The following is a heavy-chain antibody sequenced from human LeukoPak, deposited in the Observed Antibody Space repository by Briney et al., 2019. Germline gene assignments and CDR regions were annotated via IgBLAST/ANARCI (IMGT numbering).Heavy chain of an antibody. CDR1: GFTVSSNY. D-gene: IGHD6-13*01. CDR3: ARDSRGYYGMDV. Sequence: GGSLRLSCAASGFTVSSNYMSWVRQAPGKGLEWVSVIYSGGSTYYADSVKGRFTISRDYSKNTLYLQMNSLRAEDTAVYYCARDSRGYYGMDVWGQGTTVTVSS. J-gene: IGHJ6*02. CDR2: IYSGGST. V-gene: IGHV3-53*01.